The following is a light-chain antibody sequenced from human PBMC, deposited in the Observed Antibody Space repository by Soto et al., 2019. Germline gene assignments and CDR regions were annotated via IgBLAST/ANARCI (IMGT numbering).Light chain of an antibody. CDR1: QSVSSN. Sequence: EIVLTQSPATLSLTPGERATLSCRASQSVSSNLAWYQQKPGQAPRLLIYGASIRATGIPARFSGSGSGTDFTLTISRLEPEDFAVYYCQQYGSSGTFGQGTKVDI. CDR3: QQYGSSGT. V-gene: IGKV3-20*01. J-gene: IGKJ1*01. CDR2: GAS.